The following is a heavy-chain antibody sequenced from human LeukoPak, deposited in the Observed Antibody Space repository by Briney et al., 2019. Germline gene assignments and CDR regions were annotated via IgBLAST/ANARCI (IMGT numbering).Heavy chain of an antibody. CDR1: SGYIITSGHY. Sequence: SETLSLTCTVSSGYIITSGHYWGWIRQPPGKGLEWIGSVYYTGVTSTNPFFRSRMSISVDTSKNQFSLNLASVTAADAAVYYCVRERSSSGGHNWFDPWGQGTLVTVSS. J-gene: IGHJ5*02. CDR2: VYYTGVT. V-gene: IGHV4-39*07. CDR3: VRERSSSGGHNWFDP. D-gene: IGHD4-23*01.